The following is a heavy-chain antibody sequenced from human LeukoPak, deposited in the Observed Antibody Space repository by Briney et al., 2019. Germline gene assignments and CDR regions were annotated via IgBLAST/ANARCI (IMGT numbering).Heavy chain of an antibody. D-gene: IGHD3-16*01. CDR1: GFTFSTYA. J-gene: IGHJ6*02. V-gene: IGHV3-23*01. Sequence: GGSLILSCAASGFTFSTYAMSWVRQGPGKGLEWVSALSGSGGTTYYADSVKGRFTISRDNSKNTLYLQMNSLRVEDTAVYYCAKGAPYYYGMDVWGQGTTVTVSS. CDR3: AKGAPYYYGMDV. CDR2: LSGSGGTT.